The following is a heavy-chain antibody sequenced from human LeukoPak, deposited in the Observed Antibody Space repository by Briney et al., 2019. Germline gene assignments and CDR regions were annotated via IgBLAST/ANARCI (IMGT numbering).Heavy chain of an antibody. D-gene: IGHD6-6*01. J-gene: IGHJ3*02. CDR3: CSRPARGAFDI. Sequence: ASVKVSCKVSGYTLTELSMHWVRQAPGKGLEWMGGFDPEDGETIYAQKFQGRVTMTEDTSTDTAYMELSSLKSEDTAVYFCCSRPARGAFDIWGQGTMVTVSS. CDR2: FDPEDGET. V-gene: IGHV1-24*01. CDR1: GYTLTELS.